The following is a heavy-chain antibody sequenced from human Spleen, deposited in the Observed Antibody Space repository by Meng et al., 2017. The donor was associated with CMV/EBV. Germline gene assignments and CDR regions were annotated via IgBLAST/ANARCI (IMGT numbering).Heavy chain of an antibody. CDR2: INQDGSEK. CDR3: ARFDWLLPHFDY. CDR1: GFTFSNYW. Sequence: GGSLRLSCAASGFTFSNYWMSWVRQAPGKGLEWVANINQDGSEKYYVDSVKGRFTFSRDNARNSLFLQMNTLRPEDTAVYYCARFDWLLPHFDYWGQGTLVTVSS. D-gene: IGHD3-9*01. V-gene: IGHV3-7*01. J-gene: IGHJ4*02.